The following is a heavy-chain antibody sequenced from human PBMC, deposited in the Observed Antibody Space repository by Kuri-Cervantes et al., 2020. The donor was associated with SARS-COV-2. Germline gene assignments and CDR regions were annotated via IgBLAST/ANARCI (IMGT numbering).Heavy chain of an antibody. CDR2: IYYSGSN. D-gene: IGHD6-13*01. CDR1: GGSISGHY. Sequence: ESLKISSTVSGGSISGHYWSWLRQPPGKGLERIGSIYYSGSNYYNPSLKSRVTISVDTSKNQFSLKLSSVTDADTAVYYCARGGGGSSWDFDYWGQGTLVTVSS. CDR3: ARGGGGSSWDFDY. V-gene: IGHV4-59*11. J-gene: IGHJ4*02.